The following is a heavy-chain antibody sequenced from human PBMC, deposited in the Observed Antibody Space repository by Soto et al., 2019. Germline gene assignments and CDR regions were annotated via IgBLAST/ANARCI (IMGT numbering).Heavy chain of an antibody. Sequence: GGSLRLSCTASGFTFGDYAMSWFRQAPGKGLEWVGFIRSKAYGGTTEYAASVKGRSTISRDDSKSIAYLQMNSLKTEDTAVYYCTRVRDYYDSSGPGRFYFDYWGQGTLVTVSS. CDR2: IRSKAYGGTT. CDR3: TRVRDYYDSSGPGRFYFDY. CDR1: GFTFGDYA. D-gene: IGHD3-22*01. J-gene: IGHJ4*02. V-gene: IGHV3-49*03.